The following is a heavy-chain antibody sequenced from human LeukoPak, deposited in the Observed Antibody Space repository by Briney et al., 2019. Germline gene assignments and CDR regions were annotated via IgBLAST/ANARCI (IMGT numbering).Heavy chain of an antibody. Sequence: ASVKVSCKASGYTFTSYGISWVRQAPGQGLEWMGWISAYNGNTNYAQKFQGRVTITRDTSASTAYMELSSLRSEDTAVYYCAGEAVAGSFDYWGQGTLVTVSS. D-gene: IGHD6-19*01. CDR2: ISAYNGNT. J-gene: IGHJ4*02. CDR3: AGEAVAGSFDY. V-gene: IGHV1-18*01. CDR1: GYTFTSYG.